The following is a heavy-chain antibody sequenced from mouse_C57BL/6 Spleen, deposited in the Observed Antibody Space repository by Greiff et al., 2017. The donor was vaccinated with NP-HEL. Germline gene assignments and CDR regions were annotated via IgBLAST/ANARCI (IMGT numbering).Heavy chain of an antibody. CDR2: IDPEDGDT. CDR1: GFNIKDYY. V-gene: IGHV14-1*01. D-gene: IGHD1-1*01. Sequence: VQLQQSGAELVRPGASVKLSCTASGFNIKDYYMHWVKQRPEQGLEWIGRIDPEDGDTEYAPKFQGKATMTADTSSNTAYLQLSSLTSEDTAVYYCTITYYYGSVAYWGQGTLVTVSA. J-gene: IGHJ3*01. CDR3: TITYYYGSVAY.